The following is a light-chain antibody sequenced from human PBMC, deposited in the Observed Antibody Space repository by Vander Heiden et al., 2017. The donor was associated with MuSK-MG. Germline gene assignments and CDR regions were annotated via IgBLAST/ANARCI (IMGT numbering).Light chain of an antibody. CDR2: DAS. Sequence: DIQRTQSPPPLSAPVGDRVTITFQRSQDISNCLNWYHQKPGRAPKLLIYDASNLETGVPSRFSGSRCATDFTFTISSRQPEDIAAYYCQQHDYLPPDTFGPGTKVDIK. CDR3: QQHDYLPPDT. V-gene: IGKV1-33*01. CDR1: QDISNC. J-gene: IGKJ3*01.